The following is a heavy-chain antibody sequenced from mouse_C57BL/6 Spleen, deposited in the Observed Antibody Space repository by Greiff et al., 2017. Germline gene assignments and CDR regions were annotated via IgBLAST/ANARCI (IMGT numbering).Heavy chain of an antibody. CDR2: IAPNSGGT. CDR1: GYTFTSYW. Sequence: QVQLQQPGAELVKPGASVKLSCKASGYTFTSYWMHWVKPRPGRGLEWIGRIAPNSGGTKYNEKFKRKATLTVDKPSSTAYMQLSSLTSEDSAVYYCAREIYYDYDGFAYWGQGTLVTVSA. V-gene: IGHV1-72*01. CDR3: AREIYYDYDGFAY. D-gene: IGHD2-4*01. J-gene: IGHJ3*01.